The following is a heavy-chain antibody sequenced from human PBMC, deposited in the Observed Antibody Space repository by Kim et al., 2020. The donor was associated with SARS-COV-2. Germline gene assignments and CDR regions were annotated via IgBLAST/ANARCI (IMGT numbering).Heavy chain of an antibody. CDR2: ISWDGGST. CDR1: GFTFDDYT. V-gene: IGHV3-43*01. CDR3: AKDFPSSGYYFAFDI. Sequence: GGSLRLSCAASGFTFDDYTMHWVRQAPGKGLEWVSLISWDGGSTYYADSVKGRFTISRDNSKNSLYLQMNSLRTEDTALYYCAKDFPSSGYYFAFDIWGQGTMVTVSS. D-gene: IGHD3-22*01. J-gene: IGHJ3*02.